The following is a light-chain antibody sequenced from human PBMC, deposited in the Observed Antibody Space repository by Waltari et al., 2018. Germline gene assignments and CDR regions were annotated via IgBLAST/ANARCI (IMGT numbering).Light chain of an antibody. V-gene: IGKV3-15*01. CDR2: GAS. Sequence: IVMTQSPPPLSLSPGDRATLSCRASKRISTNLAWFQEKPGQAPRLLIYGASTRATGVPARFSGSGSGTYFTLVISSLQYEDFAVYYCQQYDKWLRYSFGQGTKLEIK. CDR3: QQYDKWLRYS. J-gene: IGKJ2*01. CDR1: KRISTN.